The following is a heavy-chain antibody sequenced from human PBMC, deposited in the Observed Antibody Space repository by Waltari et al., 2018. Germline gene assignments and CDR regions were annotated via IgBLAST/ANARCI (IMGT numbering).Heavy chain of an antibody. CDR3: ARRTYYYGSGSYYGAFDI. D-gene: IGHD3-10*01. CDR1: GGSFRGYY. CDR2: INHSGST. J-gene: IGHJ3*02. V-gene: IGHV4-34*01. Sequence: QVQLQQWGAGLLKPSETLSLTCAVYGGSFRGYYWSWIRQPPGKGLEWIGEINHSGSTNYNPSLKSRVTISVDTSKNQFSLKLSSVTAADTAVYYCARRTYYYGSGSYYGAFDIWGQGTMVTVSS.